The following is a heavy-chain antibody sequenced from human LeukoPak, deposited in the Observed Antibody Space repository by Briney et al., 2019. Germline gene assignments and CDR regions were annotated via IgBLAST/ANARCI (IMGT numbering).Heavy chain of an antibody. Sequence: PGGSLRLSCVVSGFTLPYGMSWVRQAPGKGLEWVSYVSATGYTTSYADSVKGRFTISRDNAKNTVFLQMDSLRAEDTAVYYCAELGITMIGGVWGKGTTVTISS. D-gene: IGHD3-10*02. CDR1: GFTLPYG. CDR3: AELGITMIGGV. V-gene: IGHV3-23*01. J-gene: IGHJ6*04. CDR2: VSATGYTT.